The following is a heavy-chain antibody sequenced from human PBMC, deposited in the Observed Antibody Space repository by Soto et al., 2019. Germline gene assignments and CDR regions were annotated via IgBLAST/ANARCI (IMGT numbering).Heavy chain of an antibody. CDR3: AKASPFRGVATISYYYYMDV. CDR1: GFSFNNHW. CDR2: ISWNSGSI. J-gene: IGHJ6*03. Sequence: GGSLRLSCAASGFSFNNHWMHWVRQAPGKGLEWVSGISWNSGSIGYADSVKGRFTISRDNAKNSLYLQMNSLRAEDTALYYCAKASPFRGVATISYYYYMDVWGKGTTVTVSS. D-gene: IGHD5-12*01. V-gene: IGHV3-9*01.